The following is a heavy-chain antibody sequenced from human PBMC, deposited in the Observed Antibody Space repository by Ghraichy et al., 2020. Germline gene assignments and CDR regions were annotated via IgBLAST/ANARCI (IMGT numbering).Heavy chain of an antibody. V-gene: IGHV4-59*01. D-gene: IGHD2-21*01. J-gene: IGHJ4*02. CDR1: GGSINKYY. Sequence: SETLSLTCTVSGGSINKYYWNWIRQSPEKGLEWLGYVYYSGVTNYNPSLKSGVTISLDTAKNQFSLGLSSVTAADTAVYYCARGKCGAGSCYLDAWGQGTLVTVSS. CDR2: VYYSGVT. CDR3: ARGKCGAGSCYLDA.